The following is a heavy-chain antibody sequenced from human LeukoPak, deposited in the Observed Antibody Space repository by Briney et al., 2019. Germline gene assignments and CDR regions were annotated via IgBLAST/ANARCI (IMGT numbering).Heavy chain of an antibody. CDR1: GGSLSSYY. Sequence: PSETLSLTCTVSGGSLSSYYWTWIRQSPGKGLEWIGYIYHRGSANYNPSLKSRITISMDTSKNQFSLTLSSVTAEDTAVYYCASSSYYYGSGSYREYYGMDVWGQGTTVTVSS. CDR2: IYHRGSA. J-gene: IGHJ6*02. D-gene: IGHD3-10*01. CDR3: ASSSYYYGSGSYREYYGMDV. V-gene: IGHV4-59*01.